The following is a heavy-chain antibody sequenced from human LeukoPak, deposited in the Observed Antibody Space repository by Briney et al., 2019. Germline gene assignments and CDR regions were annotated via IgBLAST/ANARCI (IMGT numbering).Heavy chain of an antibody. D-gene: IGHD3-22*01. J-gene: IGHJ4*02. Sequence: GASVKVSCKASGYTFSGYLIHWVRQAPGQGLEWMGWINPNSGGTNSAQRFQGRVTMTRDTSINTSYMELSSLRSDDTAVYYCARMRSQDNYYDSSGYHETYDYWGQGTLVTVSS. V-gene: IGHV1-2*02. CDR3: ARMRSQDNYYDSSGYHETYDY. CDR1: GYTFSGYL. CDR2: INPNSGGT.